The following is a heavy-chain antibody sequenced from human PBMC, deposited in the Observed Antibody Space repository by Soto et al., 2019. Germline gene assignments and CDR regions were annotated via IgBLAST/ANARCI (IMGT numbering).Heavy chain of an antibody. CDR2: ISAYNGNT. Sequence: GASVKVSCKASGYTFTSYNINWVRQAPGQGLEWMGWISAYNGNTNYAQTLQGRVTMTTDTSTSTAYMELRSLRSDDTAVYYCAKASYCNGGSCYSDYWGQGTLVTVSS. D-gene: IGHD2-15*01. J-gene: IGHJ4*02. V-gene: IGHV1-18*01. CDR1: GYTFTSYN. CDR3: AKASYCNGGSCYSDY.